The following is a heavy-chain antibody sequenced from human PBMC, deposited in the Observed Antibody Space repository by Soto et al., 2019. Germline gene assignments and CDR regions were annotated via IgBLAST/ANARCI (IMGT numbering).Heavy chain of an antibody. V-gene: IGHV3-30*18. CDR1: GFTFSSYG. J-gene: IGHJ6*02. CDR3: AKSDRLPWEYEWYGMDV. D-gene: IGHD3-3*01. Sequence: QVQLVESGGGVVQPGRSLRLSCAASGFTFSSYGMHWVRQAPGKGLEWVAVISYDGSNKYYADSVKGRFTISRDNSKNTLYLQMNSLRAEDTAVYYCAKSDRLPWEYEWYGMDVWGQGTTVTVSS. CDR2: ISYDGSNK.